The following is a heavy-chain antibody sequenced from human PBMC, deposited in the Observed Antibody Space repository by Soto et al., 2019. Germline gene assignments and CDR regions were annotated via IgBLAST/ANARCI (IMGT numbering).Heavy chain of an antibody. CDR3: ARGRYGDY. CDR2: ISAHNGNT. J-gene: IGHJ4*02. CDR1: GYAFTTYG. D-gene: IGHD1-1*01. V-gene: IGHV1-18*01. Sequence: QVHLVQSGAEVKKPGASVKVSCQASGYAFTTYGITWVRQAPGQGLEWMGWISAHNGNTNYAQNRQGRVTVNRDTTTSTSYMELRSMRSDDTAVYYCARGRYGDYWGQGALVTGSS.